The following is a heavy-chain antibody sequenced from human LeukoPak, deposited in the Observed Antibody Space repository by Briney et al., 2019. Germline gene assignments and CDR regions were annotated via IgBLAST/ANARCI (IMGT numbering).Heavy chain of an antibody. CDR1: GFTFSSYS. CDR2: IRSSRSYI. D-gene: IGHD3-10*01. CDR3: ARGAMVRGAPLYYSYYGMDV. V-gene: IGHV3-21*01. J-gene: IGHJ6*04. Sequence: GRSLRLSCAASGFTFSSYSMNWVRQAPGKGLEWVSSIRSSRSYIYYADSVKGRFTISRDNAKNSLYLQMNSLRAEDTAVYYCARGAMVRGAPLYYSYYGMDVWGKGTTVTVSS.